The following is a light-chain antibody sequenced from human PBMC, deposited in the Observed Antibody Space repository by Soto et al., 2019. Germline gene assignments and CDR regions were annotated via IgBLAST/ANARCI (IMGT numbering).Light chain of an antibody. CDR2: DTS. Sequence: DIQMTQSPSSLSASVGDRVTITCQANHDISDYLNWYQQKPGKAPNLLIYDTSNLKTGVPSRFSGSGSGTDFTLTIRNLQPEDVATYYCQQYDNLPLTFGGGTKVEIK. V-gene: IGKV1-33*01. CDR3: QQYDNLPLT. J-gene: IGKJ4*01. CDR1: HDISDY.